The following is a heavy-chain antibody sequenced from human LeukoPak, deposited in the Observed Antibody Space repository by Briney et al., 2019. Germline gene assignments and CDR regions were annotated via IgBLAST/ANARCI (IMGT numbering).Heavy chain of an antibody. CDR3: TREGSSWRGGYYFDC. CDR1: GFTFSDSY. Sequence: GGSLRLSCAASGFTFSDSYMSWVRQAPGKGLEWVSYISSSGTTIYYADSVKGRFTISRDNAKNSLYLQMNGLRAVDTAVYYCTREGSSWRGGYYFDCWGQGTLVTVSS. CDR2: ISSSGTTI. J-gene: IGHJ4*02. D-gene: IGHD6-13*01. V-gene: IGHV3-11*01.